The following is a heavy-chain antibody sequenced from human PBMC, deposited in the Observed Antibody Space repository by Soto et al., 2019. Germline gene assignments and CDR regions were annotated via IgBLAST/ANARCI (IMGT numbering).Heavy chain of an antibody. CDR1: GDSISSYY. D-gene: IGHD3-10*01. Sequence: SETLSLTCTVSGDSISSYYWSWIRQPPGKGLEWIGYIYYTGSTHYSPSLKSRVTISVDTSKKQFSLRLKSVTAADTAVYYCARDHITMLRRVIGYHGMDVWGQGITVTV. CDR2: IYYTGST. V-gene: IGHV4-59*01. J-gene: IGHJ6*02. CDR3: ARDHITMLRRVIGYHGMDV.